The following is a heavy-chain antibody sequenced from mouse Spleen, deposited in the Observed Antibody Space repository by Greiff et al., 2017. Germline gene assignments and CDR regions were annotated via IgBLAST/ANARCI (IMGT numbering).Heavy chain of an antibody. Sequence: QVQLQQSGPGLVAPSQSLSITCTVSGFSLTSYGVHWVRQPPGKGLEWLVVIWSDGSTTYNSALKSRLSISKDNSKSQVFLKMNSLQTDDTAMYYCARNGGYPYYYAMDYWGQGTSVTVSS. CDR1: GFSLTSYG. J-gene: IGHJ4*01. CDR2: IWSDGST. CDR3: ARNGGYPYYYAMDY. V-gene: IGHV2-6*02.